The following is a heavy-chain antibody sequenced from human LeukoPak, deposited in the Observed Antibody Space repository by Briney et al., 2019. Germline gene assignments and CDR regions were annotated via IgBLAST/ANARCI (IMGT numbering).Heavy chain of an antibody. D-gene: IGHD3-22*01. CDR2: ISGSGGST. CDR3: AKDQLYYDSSGDAFDI. J-gene: IGHJ3*02. Sequence: GGSLRLSCAASGFTFSSYAMSWVRQAPGKGLEWVSAISGSGGSTYYADSVKGRFTISRDNSKNTLYLQMNSLRAEDTAVYYCAKDQLYYDSSGDAFDIWGQGTMVTVSS. V-gene: IGHV3-23*01. CDR1: GFTFSSYA.